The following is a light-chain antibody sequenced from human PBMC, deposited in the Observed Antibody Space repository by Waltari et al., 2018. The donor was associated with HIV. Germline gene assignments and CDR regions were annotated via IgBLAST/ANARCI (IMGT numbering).Light chain of an antibody. Sequence: QSVLNQPPSVSAAPRQRVSISCSGSSSNIGKTAVNWYQQIPGTAPRLLIYYDDLVPSGVSDLFSGSKSGTSASLAISGLQSEDEADYYCAAWDDTLNGWVFGGGTKLTVL. J-gene: IGLJ3*02. CDR1: SSNIGKTA. V-gene: IGLV1-36*01. CDR2: YDD. CDR3: AAWDDTLNGWV.